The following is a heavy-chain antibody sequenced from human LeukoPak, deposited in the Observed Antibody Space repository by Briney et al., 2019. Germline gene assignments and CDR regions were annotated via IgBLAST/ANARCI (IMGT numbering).Heavy chain of an antibody. CDR2: ISSSGSTI. V-gene: IGHV3-11*04. CDR3: ASEKRVVPAAEGAFDI. J-gene: IGHJ3*02. D-gene: IGHD2-2*01. Sequence: GGSLRLSCAASGFTFSDYYMSWIRQAPGKGLEWVSYISSSGSTIYYADSVKGRFTISRDNAKNSLYLQMNSLRAEDTAVYYCASEKRVVPAAEGAFDIWGQGTMVTVSS. CDR1: GFTFSDYY.